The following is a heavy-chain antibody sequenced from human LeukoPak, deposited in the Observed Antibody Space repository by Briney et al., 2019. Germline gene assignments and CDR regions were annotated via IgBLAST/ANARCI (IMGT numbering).Heavy chain of an antibody. CDR2: INPNSGGT. J-gene: IGHJ6*02. CDR1: GYTLTGYY. V-gene: IGHV1-2*02. D-gene: IGHD3-3*01. CDR3: ARGPPTIFGVVIMDYYYGMDV. Sequence: ASVTVSCKASGYTLTGYYMHWVRQAPGQGLEWMGWINPNSGGTNYAQKFQGRVTMTRDTSISTAYMELSRLRSDDTAVYYCARGPPTIFGVVIMDYYYGMDVWGQGTTVTVSS.